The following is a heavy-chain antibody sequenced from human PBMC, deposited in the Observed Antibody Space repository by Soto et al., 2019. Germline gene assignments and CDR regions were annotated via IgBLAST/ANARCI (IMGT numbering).Heavy chain of an antibody. CDR1: GGSISSYY. V-gene: IGHV4-59*08. J-gene: IGHJ6*03. CDR2: IYYSGST. Sequence: SETLSLTCTVSGGSISSYYWTWIRQPPGKGLEWIGYIYYSGSTNYNPSLKSRVTISVDTSKNQFSLKLSSVTAADPAVYYCARNGVDLYDFWSGYYKAEYYYYHLDVWAKGTTVTVS. CDR3: ARNGVDLYDFWSGYYKAEYYYYHLDV. D-gene: IGHD3-3*01.